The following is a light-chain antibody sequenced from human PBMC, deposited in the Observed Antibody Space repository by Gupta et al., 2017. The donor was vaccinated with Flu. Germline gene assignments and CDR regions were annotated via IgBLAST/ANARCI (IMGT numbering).Light chain of an antibody. CDR2: GAS. CDR3: QHYGTSPT. J-gene: IGKJ2*01. V-gene: IGKV3-20*01. CDR1: QSVASY. Sequence: ESVLTQSTGTLSLSPGERATLSCRASQSVASYLAWYQQKSGQAPRLLIYGASSRATGIPDRFSGSGSGSDFSLTIRRLEPEDFAVYYCQHYGTSPTFGQGTKLEIK.